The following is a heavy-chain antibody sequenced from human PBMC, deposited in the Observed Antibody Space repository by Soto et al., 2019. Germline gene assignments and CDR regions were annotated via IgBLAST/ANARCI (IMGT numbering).Heavy chain of an antibody. CDR3: ARKSQPFWSGYTPNNYYGMDV. J-gene: IGHJ6*02. CDR1: GYTFTSYG. V-gene: IGHV1-18*04. Sequence: ASVKVSCKASGYTFTSYGISWVRQAPGQGLEWMGWISAYNGNTNYAQKLQGRVTMTTDTSTSTAYMELRSLRSDDTAVYYCARKSQPFWSGYTPNNYYGMDVWGQGTTVTVSS. CDR2: ISAYNGNT. D-gene: IGHD3-3*01.